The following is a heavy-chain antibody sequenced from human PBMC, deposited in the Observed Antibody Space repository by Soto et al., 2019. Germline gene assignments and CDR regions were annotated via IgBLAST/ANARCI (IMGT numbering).Heavy chain of an antibody. D-gene: IGHD3-16*01. CDR1: GFTVSNYY. CDR3: ARGGWFDP. J-gene: IGHJ5*02. V-gene: IGHV3-53*01. Sequence: PGGSLRLSCAASGFTVSNYYMSWVRQAPGKGLEWVSLIYTAGSTHYADSVKGRFTISRDNSKNTLYLQMNSLRAEDTAVYYCARGGWFDPRGQGTQVTVSS. CDR2: IYTAGST.